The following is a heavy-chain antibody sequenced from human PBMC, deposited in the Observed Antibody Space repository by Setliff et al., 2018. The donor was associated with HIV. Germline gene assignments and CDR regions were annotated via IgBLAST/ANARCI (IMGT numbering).Heavy chain of an antibody. Sequence: SETLSLTCAVSAYSISGGYYWGWIRQPPGKGLEWIGSIYHSGSTYYNPSLKSRVTLSVDTSKNQFSLKLSSVTAADTAVCYCARHDGTYCGGDCYLLGYFDLWGRGTLVTVSS. V-gene: IGHV4-38-2*01. J-gene: IGHJ2*01. CDR3: ARHDGTYCGGDCYLLGYFDL. CDR2: IYHSGST. D-gene: IGHD2-21*02. CDR1: AYSISGGYY.